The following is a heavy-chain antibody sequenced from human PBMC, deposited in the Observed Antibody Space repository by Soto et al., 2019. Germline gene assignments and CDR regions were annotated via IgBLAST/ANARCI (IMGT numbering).Heavy chain of an antibody. CDR1: GFAFSSYA. V-gene: IGHV3-23*01. CDR2: ISGGGGST. Sequence: GGSLRLSCAASGFAFSSYAMSWVRQAPGKGLEWVSAISGGGGSTYYADSVKGRFTISRDNSKNTLYLQMNSLRAEDTAVYYCAKCPEGHYYGSRPGWFDPWGQGTLVTVS. D-gene: IGHD3-10*01. CDR3: AKCPEGHYYGSRPGWFDP. J-gene: IGHJ5*02.